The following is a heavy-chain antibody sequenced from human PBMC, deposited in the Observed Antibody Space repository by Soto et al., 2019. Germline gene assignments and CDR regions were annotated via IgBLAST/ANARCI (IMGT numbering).Heavy chain of an antibody. V-gene: IGHV3-23*01. CDR3: AKRFTLFGEVKLSPDFDY. D-gene: IGHD3-3*01. Sequence: EVQLLESGGGLVQPEGSLRLSCAASGFTFSSHAMSGVRQAPGKGLEWVSAISYSGTTTYYAESVKGRFTISRDNSKNTLYLQMNSLRVEDTAIYYCAKRFTLFGEVKLSPDFDYWGQGTLVTVSS. J-gene: IGHJ4*02. CDR2: ISYSGTTT. CDR1: GFTFSSHA.